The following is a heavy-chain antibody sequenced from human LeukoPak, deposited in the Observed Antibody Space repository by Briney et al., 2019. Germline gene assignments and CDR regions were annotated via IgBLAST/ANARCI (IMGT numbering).Heavy chain of an antibody. J-gene: IGHJ4*02. Sequence: GASVKVSCKASGYTFTSYYMHWVRQAPGQGLEWMGIINPSGGSTSYAQKFQGRVTMTRDMSTSTVYMELSSLRSEDTAVYYCASPAYCGGDCYSTMGYWGQGTLVTVSS. CDR2: INPSGGST. CDR3: ASPAYCGGDCYSTMGY. V-gene: IGHV1-46*01. CDR1: GYTFTSYY. D-gene: IGHD2-21*02.